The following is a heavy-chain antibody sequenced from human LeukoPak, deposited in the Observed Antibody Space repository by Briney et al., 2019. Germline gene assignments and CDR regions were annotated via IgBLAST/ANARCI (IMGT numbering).Heavy chain of an antibody. CDR3: ARYPSNTTGWHIYFVY. V-gene: IGHV1-18*01. CDR1: GYTFKRYG. D-gene: IGHD6-19*01. CDR2: ISTYNGDT. J-gene: IGHJ4*02. Sequence: ASVKVSCKASGYTFKRYGISWARQAPGQGLEWMGWISTYNGDTNYAQKFQGRVTMTTDTSTTTVYMELRSLRSDDTAVYYCARYPSNTTGWHIYFVYWGQGTLVTVSS.